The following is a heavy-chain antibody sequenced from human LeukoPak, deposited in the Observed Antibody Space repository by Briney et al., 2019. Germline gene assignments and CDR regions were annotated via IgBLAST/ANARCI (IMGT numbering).Heavy chain of an antibody. CDR3: TTYGSGRKFDY. D-gene: IGHD3-10*01. V-gene: IGHV3-15*04. Sequence: GGSLRLSCAASGFIFSSYWMSWVRQAPGKGLEWVGRIESKTDGGTTDYAAPVKGRFTISRDDSTNTLYLQMNSLKSEDTAVYYCTTYGSGRKFDYWGQGILVTVSS. CDR1: GFIFSSYW. J-gene: IGHJ4*02. CDR2: IESKTDGGTT.